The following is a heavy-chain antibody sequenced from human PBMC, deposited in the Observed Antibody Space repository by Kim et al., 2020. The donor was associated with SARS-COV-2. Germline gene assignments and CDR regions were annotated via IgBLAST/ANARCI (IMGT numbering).Heavy chain of an antibody. J-gene: IGHJ4*02. CDR3: TRVFGAYEFSAY. CDR2: IKTDGSKQ. D-gene: IGHD3-3*01. CDR1: EFSITHYW. Sequence: GGSLRLSCAASEFSITHYWMSWVRQAPGKGLEWVAHIKTDGSKQLYVDSVKGRFTISRDNAKNSLYLQMNSLRVEDTAIYYCTRVFGAYEFSAYWGQGTLVTVSS. V-gene: IGHV3-7*01.